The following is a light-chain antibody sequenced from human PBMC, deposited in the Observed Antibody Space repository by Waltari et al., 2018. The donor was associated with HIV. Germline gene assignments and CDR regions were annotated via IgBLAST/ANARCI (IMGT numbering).Light chain of an antibody. V-gene: IGLV1-51*01. CDR1: SPNIGNNH. CDR3: GTWDTSLNVWV. CDR2: DND. Sequence: QSVLTPPPSVSAAPGQKVTISCSGSSPNIGNNHLCWYQPLPGTAPKLLIYDNDRRPSVIPDRFSGSKSGTSATLGVSGLQTGDEADYYCGTWDTSLNVWVFGGGTKLTVL. J-gene: IGLJ3*02.